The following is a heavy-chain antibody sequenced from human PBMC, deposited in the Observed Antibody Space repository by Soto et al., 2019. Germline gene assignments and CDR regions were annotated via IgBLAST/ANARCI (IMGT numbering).Heavy chain of an antibody. Sequence: SVKVSCKASGGTFSSYAISWVRQAPGQGLEWMGGIIPIFGTANYAQKFQGRVTITADESTSTAYMELSSLRSEDTAVYYCARDRGYDSSGYYPRRPRSHYYYYGMDVWGQGTTVTVSS. J-gene: IGHJ6*02. CDR3: ARDRGYDSSGYYPRRPRSHYYYYGMDV. D-gene: IGHD3-22*01. CDR2: IIPIFGTA. V-gene: IGHV1-69*13. CDR1: GGTFSSYA.